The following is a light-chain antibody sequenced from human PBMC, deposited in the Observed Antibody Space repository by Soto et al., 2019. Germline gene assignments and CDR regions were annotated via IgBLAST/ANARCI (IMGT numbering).Light chain of an antibody. V-gene: IGLV2-14*01. Sequence: QSVLAQPASVSGSPGQSITISCTGTSSDFGAYNSVSWYQQHPGGAPKLLIYEVTNRPSGVSNRFSGSKSGNTASLAISGLQAEDEADYYCSSYTSSSTVVFGGGTK. J-gene: IGLJ2*01. CDR2: EVT. CDR3: SSYTSSSTVV. CDR1: SSDFGAYNS.